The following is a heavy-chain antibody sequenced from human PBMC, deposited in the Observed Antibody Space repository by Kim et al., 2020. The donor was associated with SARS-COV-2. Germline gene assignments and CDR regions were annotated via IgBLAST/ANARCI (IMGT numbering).Heavy chain of an antibody. CDR3: AKRDTLGYCSSPACCPPDS. D-gene: IGHD2-2*01. CDR2: ISGSAKDT. CDR1: GFTFSNYA. J-gene: IGHJ4*02. V-gene: IGHV3-23*01. Sequence: GGSLRLSCAASGFTFSNYAMNWVRQAPGKGLEWVSAISGSAKDTYYADSVRGRFTVSRDNSKSTLYLQMDSLRAEDTAVYYCAKRDTLGYCSSPACCPPDSWGQGTLVTVSS.